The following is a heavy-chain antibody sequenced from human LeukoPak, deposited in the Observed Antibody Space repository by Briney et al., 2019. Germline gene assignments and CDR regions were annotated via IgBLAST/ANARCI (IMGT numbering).Heavy chain of an antibody. Sequence: GGSLRLSCAASGFTFSSYGMSWVRQAPGKGLEWVSALSGSGGSTFYADSVKGRFTISRDNSKNTLYLQMNSLRAEDTAVYYCARDRALTSPPGRDYYYYYMDVWGKGTTVTISS. CDR1: GFTFSSYG. CDR2: LSGSGGST. J-gene: IGHJ6*03. V-gene: IGHV3-23*01. D-gene: IGHD3-10*01. CDR3: ARDRALTSPPGRDYYYYYMDV.